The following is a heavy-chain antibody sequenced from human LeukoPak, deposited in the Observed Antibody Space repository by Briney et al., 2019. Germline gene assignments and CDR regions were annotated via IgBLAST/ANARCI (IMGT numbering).Heavy chain of an antibody. CDR3: ARGVVAAAGPSSDAFDI. Sequence: SGTLSLTCTVSGGSISSYYWSWIRQPPGKGLEWIGYIYYSGSTNYNPSLKSRVTISVDTSKNQFSLKLSSVTAADTAVYYCARGVVAAAGPSSDAFDIWGQGTMVTVSS. J-gene: IGHJ3*02. CDR1: GGSISSYY. V-gene: IGHV4-59*08. CDR2: IYYSGST. D-gene: IGHD6-13*01.